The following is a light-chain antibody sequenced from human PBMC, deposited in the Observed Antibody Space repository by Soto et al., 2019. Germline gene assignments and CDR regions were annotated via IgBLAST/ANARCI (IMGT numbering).Light chain of an antibody. J-gene: IGLJ3*02. Sequence: QAVVTQEPSFSVSPGGTVTLTCGLSSGPVFTSSYPNWYQQTPGQAPRTLIFSTNTRSSGVPDRFSGSILGDKAALTITGAQADDDSYYYCLLXLGGGXWVFGGGTKLTXL. CDR2: STN. CDR1: SGPVFTSSY. CDR3: LLXLGGGXWV. V-gene: IGLV8-61*01.